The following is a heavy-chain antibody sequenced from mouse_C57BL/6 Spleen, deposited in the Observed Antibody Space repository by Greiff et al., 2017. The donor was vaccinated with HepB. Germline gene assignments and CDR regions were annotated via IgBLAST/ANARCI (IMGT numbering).Heavy chain of an antibody. D-gene: IGHD1-1*01. Sequence: QVQLQQSGAELARPGASVKMSCKASGYTFTSYTMHWVKQRPGQGLEWIGYINPSSGYTKYNQKFKDKATLTADKSSSTAYMQLSSLTSEDSAGYYCANLLLREGDYWGQGTTLTVSS. CDR1: GYTFTSYT. CDR2: INPSSGYT. V-gene: IGHV1-4*01. CDR3: ANLLLREGDY. J-gene: IGHJ2*01.